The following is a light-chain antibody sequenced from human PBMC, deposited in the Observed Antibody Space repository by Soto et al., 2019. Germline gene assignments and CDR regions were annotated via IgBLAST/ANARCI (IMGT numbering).Light chain of an antibody. V-gene: IGKV1-5*01. CDR2: DAS. J-gene: IGKJ1*01. Sequence: DIQMTQSPSTLSASVGDRVTITCRASQSINNWLAWYQQKPGKAPKLLIYDASSLESGVPSSFSGSGSAMEFTLTISSLQPDDFASYYCQQYNSYSWTFGQGTKVEIK. CDR3: QQYNSYSWT. CDR1: QSINNW.